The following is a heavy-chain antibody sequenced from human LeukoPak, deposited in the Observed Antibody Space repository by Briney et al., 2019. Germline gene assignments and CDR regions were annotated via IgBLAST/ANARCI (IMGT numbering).Heavy chain of an antibody. V-gene: IGHV3-11*06. CDR1: GFTFSDYY. D-gene: IGHD6-6*01. CDR3: ARVLAARRRDFDY. J-gene: IGHJ4*02. CDR2: ISSSSSYI. Sequence: GGSLRLSCAASGFTFSDYYMSWIRQAPGKGLEWVSSISSSSSYIYYADSVKGRFTISRDNAKNSLYLQMNSLRAEDTAVYYCARVLAARRRDFDYWGQGTLVTVSS.